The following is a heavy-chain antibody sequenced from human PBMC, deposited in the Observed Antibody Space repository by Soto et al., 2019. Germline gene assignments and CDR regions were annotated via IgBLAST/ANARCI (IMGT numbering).Heavy chain of an antibody. J-gene: IGHJ4*02. CDR3: TTERRDYGSGNMGYIGY. D-gene: IGHD3-10*01. V-gene: IGHV3-15*01. Sequence: EVQLVESGGGLVKRGGSLRLSCAASGFSFSNAWMSWVRQAPGKGLEWVGRSKSKPDGGTTDYAAPVKGRFTISRDDSKNTLYLQMNSLKTEDTAVYYCTTERRDYGSGNMGYIGYWGQGSLVTVSS. CDR2: SKSKPDGGTT. CDR1: GFSFSNAW.